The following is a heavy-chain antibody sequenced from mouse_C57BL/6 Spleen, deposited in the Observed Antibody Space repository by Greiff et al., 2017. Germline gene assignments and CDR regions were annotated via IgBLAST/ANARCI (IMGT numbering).Heavy chain of an antibody. Sequence: EVQLQQPGPELVKPGASVKISCKASGYTFTDYYMNWVKQSHGKSLEWIGDINPTNGCTSYNQKFKGKATLTVDKSSSTAYMELRSLTSEDSAVYYCARSYNSYMGNFAYWGQGTLVTVSA. CDR2: INPTNGCT. V-gene: IGHV1-26*01. J-gene: IGHJ3*01. CDR3: ARSYNSYMGNFAY. D-gene: IGHD1-1*01. CDR1: GYTFTDYY.